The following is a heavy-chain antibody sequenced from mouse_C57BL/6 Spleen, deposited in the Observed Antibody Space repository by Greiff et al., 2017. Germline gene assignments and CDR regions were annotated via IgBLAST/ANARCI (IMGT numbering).Heavy chain of an antibody. CDR1: GYTFTSYW. J-gene: IGHJ3*01. V-gene: IGHV1-52*01. CDR3: ARNYYGNFGGFSY. D-gene: IGHD2-1*01. Sequence: QVQLQQPGAELVRPGSSVKLSCKASGYTFTSYWMHWVKQRPIQGLEWIGNIDPSDSETHYNQKFKDKATLTVDKSSSTAYMQLSSLTSEDSAVYYCARNYYGNFGGFSYWGQGTLVTVSA. CDR2: IDPSDSET.